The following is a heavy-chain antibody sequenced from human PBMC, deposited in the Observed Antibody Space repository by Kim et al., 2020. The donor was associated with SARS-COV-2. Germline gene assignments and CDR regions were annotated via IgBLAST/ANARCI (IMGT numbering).Heavy chain of an antibody. CDR3: ARDLEYQLLPYSHGMDV. V-gene: IGHV3-11*06. Sequence: VKGRFTISRDNAKNSLYLQMNSLRAEDTAVYYCARDLEYQLLPYSHGMDVWGQGTTVTVSS. D-gene: IGHD2-2*01. J-gene: IGHJ6*02.